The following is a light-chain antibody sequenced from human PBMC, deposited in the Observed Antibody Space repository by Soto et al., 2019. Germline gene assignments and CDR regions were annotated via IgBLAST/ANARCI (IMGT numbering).Light chain of an antibody. J-gene: IGKJ1*01. Sequence: DIQMTQSPSYLSASVGDRVTITCRASQSSVTQLNWYLPKPGKAPKLLIYAASNLQSGVPSRFSGSGSGTDFTLTISSLQPEDFATYFCQQSYSTPPWTFGQGTKVDIK. CDR1: QSSVTQ. V-gene: IGKV1-39*01. CDR2: AAS. CDR3: QQSYSTPPWT.